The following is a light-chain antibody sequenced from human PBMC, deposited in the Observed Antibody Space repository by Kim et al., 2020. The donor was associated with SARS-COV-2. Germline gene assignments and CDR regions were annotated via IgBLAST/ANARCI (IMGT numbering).Light chain of an antibody. V-gene: IGLV1-44*01. J-gene: IGLJ3*02. CDR2: SNN. Sequence: QSVLTQPPSASGTPGQRITIFCSGSSSNIGSNDVNWYQQLPGTAPKLLVYSNNQRPSGVPDRLSGSKSGTSASLAISGLQSEDEADYYCAAWDDSLNGWVFGGGTQLTVL. CDR3: AAWDDSLNGWV. CDR1: SSNIGSND.